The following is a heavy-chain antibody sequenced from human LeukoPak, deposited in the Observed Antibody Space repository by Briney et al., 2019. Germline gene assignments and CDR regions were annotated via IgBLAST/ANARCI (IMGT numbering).Heavy chain of an antibody. Sequence: SETLSLTCTVSGGSISSGDYYWSWIRQPPGKGLEWIGYIYYSGSTYYNPSLKSRVAISVDTPKNQFSLKLSSVTAADTAVYYCAREGYCSSTSCLDVWGKRTTVTVSS. CDR1: GGSISSGDYY. V-gene: IGHV4-30-4*08. CDR3: AREGYCSSTSCLDV. J-gene: IGHJ6*04. CDR2: IYYSGST. D-gene: IGHD2-2*01.